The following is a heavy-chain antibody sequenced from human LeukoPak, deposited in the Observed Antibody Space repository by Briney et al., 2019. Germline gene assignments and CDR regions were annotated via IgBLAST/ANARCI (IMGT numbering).Heavy chain of an antibody. Sequence: GGSLRLSCAASGFTFSSYAMSWVRQAPGKGLEWVSAISGSGGSTYYADSVKGRFTISRDNSKNTLYLQMNSLRAEDTAVYYCATVHSSGWSNDYWGQGTLVTVSS. CDR2: ISGSGGST. D-gene: IGHD6-19*01. CDR3: ATVHSSGWSNDY. CDR1: GFTFSSYA. J-gene: IGHJ4*02. V-gene: IGHV3-23*01.